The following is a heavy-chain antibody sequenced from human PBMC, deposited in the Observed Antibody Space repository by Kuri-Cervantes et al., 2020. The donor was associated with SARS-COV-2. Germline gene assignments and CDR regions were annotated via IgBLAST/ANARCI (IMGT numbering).Heavy chain of an antibody. J-gene: IGHJ6*02. CDR3: ARMKGYYYYYGMDV. CDR2: IDWEDDR. Sequence: SGPTLVKPTQTLTLTCTFSGFSLSTSGMCMSWVRQPPGKALEWLARIDWEDDRYYSTSLKTRLTISKDTSKNQVVLTMTNMDPVDTATYYCARMKGYYYYYGMDVCGQGTTVTVSS. V-gene: IGHV2-70*11. CDR1: GFSLSTSGMC.